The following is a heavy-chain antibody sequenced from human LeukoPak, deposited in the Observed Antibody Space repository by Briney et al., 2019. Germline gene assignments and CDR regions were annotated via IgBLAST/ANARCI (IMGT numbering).Heavy chain of an antibody. V-gene: IGHV1-2*02. CDR2: INPNSGGT. CDR1: GYTFTGYY. J-gene: IGHJ4*02. D-gene: IGHD3-22*01. Sequence: GASVKVSCKASGYTFTGYYMHWVRQAPGQGLEWMGWINPNSGGTNYAQKFQGRVTMTRDTSISTAYMELSRLRSDDTAVYYCARGLKIVVVITSTHFDCWGQGTLVTVSS. CDR3: ARGLKIVVVITSTHFDC.